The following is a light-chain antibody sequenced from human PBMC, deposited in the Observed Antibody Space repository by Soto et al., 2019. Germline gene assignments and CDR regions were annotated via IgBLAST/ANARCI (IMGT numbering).Light chain of an antibody. CDR1: ENLRTF. CDR3: QQRSIWCVT. CDR2: DAS. J-gene: IGKJ4*01. Sequence: EIVLTQSPATLSLSPGARATLSCRATENLRTFLAWYQQKAGQAPRLLIYDASNRATGIPDRFSGRGSGTDFALTICNLWSEDSAVYYCQQRSIWCVTLGGGTKV. V-gene: IGKV3-11*01.